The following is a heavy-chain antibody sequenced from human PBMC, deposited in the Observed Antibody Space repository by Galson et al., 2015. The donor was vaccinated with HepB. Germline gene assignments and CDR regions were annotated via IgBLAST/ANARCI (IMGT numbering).Heavy chain of an antibody. V-gene: IGHV4-31*03. CDR2: NSYIGST. Sequence: TLSLTCTVSGGSINSGGYYWSWIRQHPGKGLEWIGYNSYIGSTKYNPSLKSRVTISVDTSKNQFSLKLSSVTAADTAMYFCARSGYCRHSSCYGGYEYYFDYWGQGTLVTVSS. D-gene: IGHD5-12*01. CDR1: GGSINSGGYY. CDR3: ARSGYCRHSSCYGGYEYYFDY. J-gene: IGHJ4*02.